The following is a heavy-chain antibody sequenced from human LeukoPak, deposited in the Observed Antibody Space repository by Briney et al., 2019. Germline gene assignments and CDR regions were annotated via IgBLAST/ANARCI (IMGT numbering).Heavy chain of an antibody. D-gene: IGHD5-24*01. V-gene: IGHV4-61*05. J-gene: IGHJ4*02. CDR3: ARSVEMATIPFDS. CDR2: IYYSGST. Sequence: SETLSLTCTVSGGSISSGAYYWGWVRQPPGKGLEWIGYIYYSGSTNYNPSLKSRVTMSVDMSKSQFSLKLSSVTAADTAVYYCARSVEMATIPFDSWGRGTLVTVSS. CDR1: GGSISSGAYY.